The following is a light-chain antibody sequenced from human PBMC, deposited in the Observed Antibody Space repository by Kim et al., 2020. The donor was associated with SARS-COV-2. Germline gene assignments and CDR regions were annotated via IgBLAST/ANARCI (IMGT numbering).Light chain of an antibody. Sequence: QSALTQPVSVSGSPGQSITISCTGTSSDIGGYNYVSWYQQHPDKAPKLMIYDVSSRPSGVSNRFSGSKSGNTASLTISGLQAEDEGDYYCSSFSSTTPVLFGGGTKVTVL. V-gene: IGLV2-14*03. CDR1: SSDIGGYNY. CDR3: SSFSSTTPVL. CDR2: DVS. J-gene: IGLJ2*01.